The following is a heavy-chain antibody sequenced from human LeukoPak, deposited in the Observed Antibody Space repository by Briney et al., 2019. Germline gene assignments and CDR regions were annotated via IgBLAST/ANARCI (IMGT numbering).Heavy chain of an antibody. CDR1: GFSFSSYW. D-gene: IGHD5-18*01. CDR2: IRKDGSDK. Sequence: GGSLRLSCVASGFSFSSYWMSWVRQAPGKGLEWVGNIRKDGSDKYYIDSVKGRFTISRDNAKNSLYVQMNSLRAEDTAVYYCARAGYSYGPFDYWGQGTLVTVSS. V-gene: IGHV3-7*01. CDR3: ARAGYSYGPFDY. J-gene: IGHJ4*02.